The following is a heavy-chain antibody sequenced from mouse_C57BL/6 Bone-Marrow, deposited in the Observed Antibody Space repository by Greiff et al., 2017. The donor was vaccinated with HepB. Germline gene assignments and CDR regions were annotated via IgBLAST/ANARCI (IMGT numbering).Heavy chain of an antibody. V-gene: IGHV1-5*01. D-gene: IGHD1-1*01. CDR2: IYPGNSDT. CDR1: GYTFTSYW. Sequence: EVQLQQSGTVLARPGASVKMSCKTSGYTFTSYWMHWVKQRPGQGLEWIGAIYPGNSDTSYNQKFKGKAILTAVTSASTAYMELSSLTNEDSAVYYCTRLITTVVYFDYWGQGTTLTVSS. J-gene: IGHJ2*01. CDR3: TRLITTVVYFDY.